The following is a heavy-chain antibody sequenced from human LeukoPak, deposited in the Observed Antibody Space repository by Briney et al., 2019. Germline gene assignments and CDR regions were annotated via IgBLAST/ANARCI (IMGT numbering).Heavy chain of an antibody. J-gene: IGHJ4*02. D-gene: IGHD3-9*01. CDR2: IYYSGST. Sequence: SETLSLTCTVSGGSISSGDYYWSWIRQPPGKGLEWIGYIYYSGSTYYNPSLKSRVTISVDTSKNQFSLKLSSVTAADTAVYYCARGRPDDQYYDILTGHFDYWGQGTLVTVSS. CDR1: GGSISSGDYY. CDR3: ARGRPDDQYYDILTGHFDY. V-gene: IGHV4-30-4*08.